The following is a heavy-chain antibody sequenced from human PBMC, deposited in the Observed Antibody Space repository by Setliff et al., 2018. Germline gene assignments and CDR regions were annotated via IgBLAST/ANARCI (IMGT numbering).Heavy chain of an antibody. D-gene: IGHD3-3*01. CDR2: IYHRGST. CDR1: GYSISSGYY. CDR3: ARVDNFWSGPIDY. J-gene: IGHJ4*02. Sequence: SETLSLTCAVSGYSISSGYYWGWIRQPPGKGLEWIGNIYHRGSTYYNPSLKSRVTISVDTSKNQFSLKLTSVTAADTAVYYCARVDNFWSGPIDYWGQGTLVTVSS. V-gene: IGHV4-38-2*01.